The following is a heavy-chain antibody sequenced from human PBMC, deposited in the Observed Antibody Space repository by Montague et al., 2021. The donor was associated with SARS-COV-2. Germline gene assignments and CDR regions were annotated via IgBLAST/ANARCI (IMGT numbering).Heavy chain of an antibody. J-gene: IGHJ5*02. CDR1: GGSISSYY. CDR3: ARTEYNWNDWFDP. V-gene: IGHV4-59*13. D-gene: IGHD1-20*01. Sequence: SETLSLTCSVSGGSISSYYWSWIRQSAGKGLEWIGYIFHGGITDXNPSLKSRVTISVDMSKNQFSLQLNSVTAADSAVYYCARTEYNWNDWFDPWGQGALVTVSS. CDR2: IFHGGIT.